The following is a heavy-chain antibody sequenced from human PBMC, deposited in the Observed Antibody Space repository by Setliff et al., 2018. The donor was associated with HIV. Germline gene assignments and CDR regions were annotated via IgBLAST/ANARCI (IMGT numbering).Heavy chain of an antibody. J-gene: IGHJ4*02. V-gene: IGHV4-31*03. CDR3: AGGRYFRDISDSRFDF. CDR1: GGSITTDGYY. CDR2: IYHTGNT. D-gene: IGHD2-21*02. Sequence: SETLSLTCSVSGGSITTDGYYWSCIRHHPRKGLEWIGYIYHTGNTYYNPSLASRLVMSLDPSKNQFSLKLNSMTAADTAMYYCAGGRYFRDISDSRFDFWGQGKLVTVSS.